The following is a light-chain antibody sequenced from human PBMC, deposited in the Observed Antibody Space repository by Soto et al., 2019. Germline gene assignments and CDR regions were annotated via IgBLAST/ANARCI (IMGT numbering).Light chain of an antibody. J-gene: IGLJ2*01. CDR3: QSFDSSLSAVV. V-gene: IGLV1-40*01. CDR1: DSNIGAGYD. CDR2: LYS. Sequence: QPVLTQPPSVSGTPGQTITISCTGSDSNIGAGYDVHWYQQLPGTAPKLLIYLYSNRPSGIPDRFSGSKSGTSASLAITGLHAEDEADYYCQSFDSSLSAVVFGGGTKLTVL.